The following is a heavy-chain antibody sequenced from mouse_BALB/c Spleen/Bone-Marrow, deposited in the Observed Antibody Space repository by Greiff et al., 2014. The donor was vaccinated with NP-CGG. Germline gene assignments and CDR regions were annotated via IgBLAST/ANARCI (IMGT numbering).Heavy chain of an antibody. CDR2: ISYSGNT. J-gene: IGHJ2*01. D-gene: IGHD2-3*01. Sequence: EVKLQQSGPSLVKPSQTLSLTCSVSGDSITSGYWNWVRKFPGNKLEYMGYISYSGNTYYNPSLKSRISTTRDTSKNQYYQQLNSVSNEATATYYCAKDDGYCFDYWGQGTTLTVSS. CDR3: AKDDGYCFDY. V-gene: IGHV3-8*02. CDR1: GDSITSGY.